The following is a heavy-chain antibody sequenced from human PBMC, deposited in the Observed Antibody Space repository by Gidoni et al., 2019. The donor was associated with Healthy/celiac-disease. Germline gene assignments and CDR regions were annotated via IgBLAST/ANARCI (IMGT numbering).Heavy chain of an antibody. CDR3: ALCSVTSRRKAAFDI. V-gene: IGHV1-8*01. J-gene: IGHJ3*02. D-gene: IGHD3-10*02. CDR2: MNPNSGNT. Sequence: QVQLVQSGAEVKKPGASVKVSCKASGYTFTSYDINWVRQATGQGLEWMGWMNPNSGNTGYAQKFQGRVTMTRNTSISTAYMELSSLRSEDTAVDYCALCSVTSRRKAAFDIWGQGTMVTVSS. CDR1: GYTFTSYD.